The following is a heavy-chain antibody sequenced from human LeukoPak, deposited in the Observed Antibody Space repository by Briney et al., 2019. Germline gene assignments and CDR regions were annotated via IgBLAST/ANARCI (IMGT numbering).Heavy chain of an antibody. CDR1: GFTFSSYA. V-gene: IGHV3-23*01. CDR2: ISSNGAGT. J-gene: IGHJ5*02. D-gene: IGHD2-2*01. Sequence: PGGSLRLSCAASGFTFSSYAMSWVRQAPGKGLEWVSAISSNGAGTYYADSVKGRFTISRDNSKNTLYLQMNSLRAEDTAVYYCAKGVCSSTSCDVGSWGQGTLVTVSS. CDR3: AKGVCSSTSCDVGS.